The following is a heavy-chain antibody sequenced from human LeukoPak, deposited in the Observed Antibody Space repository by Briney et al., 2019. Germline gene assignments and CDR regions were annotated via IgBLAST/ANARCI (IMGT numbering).Heavy chain of an antibody. CDR2: IYYSGST. D-gene: IGHD6-13*01. CDR1: GGSISSYY. J-gene: IGHJ6*02. V-gene: IGHV4-59*01. Sequence: SETLSLTCTVSGGSISSYYWSWIRQPPGKGLEWIGYIYYSGSTNYNPSLKSRVTISVDTSKNQFSLKLSSVTAADTAVYYCARRRSSSWTSYYYYGMDVWGQGTTVTVSS. CDR3: ARRRSSSWTSYYYYGMDV.